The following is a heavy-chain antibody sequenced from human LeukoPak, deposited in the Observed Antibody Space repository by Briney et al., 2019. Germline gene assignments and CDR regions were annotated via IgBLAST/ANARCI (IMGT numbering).Heavy chain of an antibody. V-gene: IGHV1-46*01. Sequence: ASVKVSCKASGYTFTSYYMRWVRQAPGQGLEWMGIINPSGGSTSYAEKFQGRATMTRDTSTSTVYMELSSLRFEDTAVYYCARGYNWNDPGDYWGQGTLVTVSS. D-gene: IGHD1-1*01. CDR3: ARGYNWNDPGDY. CDR1: GYTFTSYY. CDR2: INPSGGST. J-gene: IGHJ4*02.